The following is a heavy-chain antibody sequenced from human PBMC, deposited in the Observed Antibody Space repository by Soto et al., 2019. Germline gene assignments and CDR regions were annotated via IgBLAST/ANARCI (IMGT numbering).Heavy chain of an antibody. J-gene: IGHJ4*02. V-gene: IGHV3-15*07. CDR2: IKSKTDGGTT. CDR1: GFTFSNAW. Sequence: GGSLRLSCAASGFTFSNAWMNWVRQAPGKGLEWVGRIKSKTDGGTTDYAAPVKGRFTISRDDSKNTLYLQMNSLKTEDTAVYYCTTGRGVRGPPAFDYWGQGTLVTVSS. D-gene: IGHD3-10*01. CDR3: TTGRGVRGPPAFDY.